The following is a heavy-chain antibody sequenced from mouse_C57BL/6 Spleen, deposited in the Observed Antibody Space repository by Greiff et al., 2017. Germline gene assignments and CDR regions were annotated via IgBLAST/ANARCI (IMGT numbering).Heavy chain of an antibody. CDR2: ISSGGDYI. CDR1: GFTFSSYA. Sequence: EVKVVESGEGLVKPGGSLKLSCAASGFTFSSYAMSWVRQTPEKRLEWVAYISSGGDYIYYADTVKGRFTISRDNARNTLYLQMSSLKSEDTAMYYWTRDRGRITTVGATDAMDYWGQGTSVTVSS. CDR3: TRDRGRITTVGATDAMDY. J-gene: IGHJ4*01. V-gene: IGHV5-9-1*02. D-gene: IGHD1-1*01.